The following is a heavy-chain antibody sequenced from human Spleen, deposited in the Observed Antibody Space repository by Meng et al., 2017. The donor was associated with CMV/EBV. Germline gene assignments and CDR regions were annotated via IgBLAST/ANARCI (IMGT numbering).Heavy chain of an antibody. Sequence: SETLSLTCTVSGGSISSSSYYWGWIRQPPGKGLEWIGSIYYSGSTYYNPSLKSRVTISVDTSKNQFSLKLSSVTAADTAVYYCARDSRYYYGSGSYSRYNDYWGQGTLVTVSS. CDR3: ARDSRYYYGSGSYSRYNDY. V-gene: IGHV4-39*07. D-gene: IGHD3-10*01. CDR1: GGSISSSSYY. CDR2: IYYSGST. J-gene: IGHJ4*02.